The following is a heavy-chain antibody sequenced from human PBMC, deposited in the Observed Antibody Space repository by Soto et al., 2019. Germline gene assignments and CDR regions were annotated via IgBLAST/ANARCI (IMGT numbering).Heavy chain of an antibody. J-gene: IGHJ6*02. Sequence: PGESLKISCKGFGYSFTSYWLGWVRQMPGKGPEWMGIINPHDSDVRYSPSFQGQVTISADKAISTLYLRWNSLKASDTTMYFCTSQIRGGGGIYGMGVWGQGTTVTVSS. D-gene: IGHD3-16*01. V-gene: IGHV5-51*01. CDR2: INPHDSDV. CDR1: GYSFTSYW. CDR3: TSQIRGGGGIYGMGV.